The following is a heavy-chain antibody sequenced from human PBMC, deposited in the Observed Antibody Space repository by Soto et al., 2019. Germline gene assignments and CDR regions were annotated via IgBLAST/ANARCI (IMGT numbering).Heavy chain of an antibody. V-gene: IGHV4-59*08. D-gene: IGHD4-17*01. Sequence: SETLSLTCTVSGDSISDFYWSWLRQPPGKGLEWIGYIHYSGSTNYNPSLKSRVTISVDRSKNQFSLKMSSVTAADTAVYYCARRKVTSTEYHFDYWGPGTLVTVSS. CDR2: IHYSGST. J-gene: IGHJ4*02. CDR3: ARRKVTSTEYHFDY. CDR1: GDSISDFY.